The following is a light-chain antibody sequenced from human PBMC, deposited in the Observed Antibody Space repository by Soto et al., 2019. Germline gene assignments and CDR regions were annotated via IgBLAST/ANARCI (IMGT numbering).Light chain of an antibody. Sequence: QSVLTQPASVSGSPGQSITLSCTGTSNDVGTYNLVSWYQQHPGKAPKLIIFEGFKRPSGVSNRFSGSKSGNTASLTISGLQAEDEADYYCSSHAGTTNYVLGHGTKVT. CDR3: SSHAGTTNYV. CDR2: EGF. CDR1: SNDVGTYNL. J-gene: IGLJ1*01. V-gene: IGLV2-23*01.